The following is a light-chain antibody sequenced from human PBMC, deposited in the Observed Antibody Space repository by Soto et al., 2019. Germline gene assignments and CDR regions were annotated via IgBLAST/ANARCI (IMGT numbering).Light chain of an antibody. Sequence: QLVLTQSPSASASLGASVKLTCTLSSWHSNYAIAWHQQQSEKGPRYLMKLNSDGSHSKGDGIPDRFSGSSSGAERYLTIPSLQSEDEADYYCQTWGSGIVVFGGGTKLTVL. CDR2: LNSDGSH. CDR3: QTWGSGIVV. CDR1: SWHSNYA. V-gene: IGLV4-69*01. J-gene: IGLJ2*01.